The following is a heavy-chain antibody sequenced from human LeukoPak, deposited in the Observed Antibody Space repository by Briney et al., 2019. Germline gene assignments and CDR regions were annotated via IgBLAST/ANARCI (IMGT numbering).Heavy chain of an antibody. Sequence: GGSLRLSCAASGFTFSSYAMSWVRQAPGKGMEWVSTISGSGGSTYYADSVKGRFTISRDKSKNTVYLQLNSLRAEDTAVYYCAKRPYCSGAVCYHIDYWGQGTLVTVSS. D-gene: IGHD2-15*01. V-gene: IGHV3-23*01. J-gene: IGHJ4*02. CDR1: GFTFSSYA. CDR3: AKRPYCSGAVCYHIDY. CDR2: ISGSGGST.